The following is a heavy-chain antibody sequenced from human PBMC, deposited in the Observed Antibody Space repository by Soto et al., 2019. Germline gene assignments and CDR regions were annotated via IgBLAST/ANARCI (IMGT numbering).Heavy chain of an antibody. CDR2: IYPGDSDT. Sequence: GEALKVCWKGSGYRFSNDGIGWVSQMPGKGLEWMGIIYPGDSDTRYSPSFQGQVTISADKSISTAYLQWSSLKASDTAMYYCASGTYAFDIWGQGTMVTVSS. V-gene: IGHV5-51*01. CDR3: ASGTYAFDI. J-gene: IGHJ3*02. CDR1: GYRFSNDG.